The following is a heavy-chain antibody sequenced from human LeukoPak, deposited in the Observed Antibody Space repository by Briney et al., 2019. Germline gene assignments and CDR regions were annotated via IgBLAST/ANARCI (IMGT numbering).Heavy chain of an antibody. CDR3: ARQEYSSGWLDP. V-gene: IGHV4-59*08. J-gene: IGHJ5*02. CDR2: IYHSGRT. D-gene: IGHD3-22*01. Sequence: SETLSLTCTVSGGSISSYHWSWVRQPPGKRLEWIGYIYHSGRTKYNPSVESRVTMSIDTSKNQFSLKLTSMTAADTAVYYRARQEYSSGWLDPWGPGILVTASS. CDR1: GGSISSYH.